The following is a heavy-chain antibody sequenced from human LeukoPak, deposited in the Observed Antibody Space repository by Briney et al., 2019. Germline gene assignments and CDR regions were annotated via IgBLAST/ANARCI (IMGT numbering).Heavy chain of an antibody. CDR3: ARDLTSRGYSGYDPDY. D-gene: IGHD5-12*01. J-gene: IGHJ4*02. CDR2: ISSSSSTI. CDR1: GFTFSSYS. V-gene: IGHV3-48*01. Sequence: GGSLRLSCAASGFTFSSYSMNWVRQAPGKGLEWVSYISSSSSTIYYADSVKGRFTISRDNSKNTLYLQMNSLRAEGTAVYYCARDLTSRGYSGYDPDYWGQGTLVTVSS.